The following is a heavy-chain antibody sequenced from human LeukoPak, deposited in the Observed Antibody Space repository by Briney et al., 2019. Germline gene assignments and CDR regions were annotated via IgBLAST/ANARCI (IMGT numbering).Heavy chain of an antibody. CDR3: ARGGFLSYYYYMDV. V-gene: IGHV3-48*03. CDR2: ISSSGSTI. Sequence: QPGGSLRLSCAASGFTFSSYEMNWVRQAPGKGLEWVSYISSSGSTIYYADSVKGRFTISRDNAKNSLYLQMNSLRAEDTAVYYCARGGFLSYYYYMDVWGKGTSVTISS. J-gene: IGHJ6*03. CDR1: GFTFSSYE. D-gene: IGHD2/OR15-2a*01.